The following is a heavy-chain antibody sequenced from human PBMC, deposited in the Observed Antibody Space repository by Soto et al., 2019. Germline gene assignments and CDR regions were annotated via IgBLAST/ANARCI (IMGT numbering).Heavy chain of an antibody. V-gene: IGHV4-59*01. CDR1: GGSISSYY. D-gene: IGHD3-22*01. Sequence: PSETLSLTCTVSGGSISSYYWSWIRQPPGKGLEWIGYIYYSGSTNYNPSLKSRVTISVDTSKNQFSLKLSSVTAADTAVYYCARDVVVGGYSGHYFDYWGQGTLVTVSS. CDR3: ARDVVVGGYSGHYFDY. CDR2: IYYSGST. J-gene: IGHJ4*02.